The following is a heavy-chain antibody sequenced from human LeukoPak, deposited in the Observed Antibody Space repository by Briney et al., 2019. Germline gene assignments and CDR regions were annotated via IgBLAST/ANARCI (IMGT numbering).Heavy chain of an antibody. CDR1: AFIFSGHW. Sequence: GGSLRLSCEGSAFIFSGHWMNWVRQTPGKGLEWVASIKEDGSERQYVDSVKGRFSISRDNTKGSLFLQLNSLRAEDTAVYYCARHDGLHRGDYYAHWYFDLWGRGTLVTVSS. D-gene: IGHD4-17*01. CDR3: ARHDGLHRGDYYAHWYFDL. J-gene: IGHJ2*01. V-gene: IGHV3-7*03. CDR2: IKEDGSER.